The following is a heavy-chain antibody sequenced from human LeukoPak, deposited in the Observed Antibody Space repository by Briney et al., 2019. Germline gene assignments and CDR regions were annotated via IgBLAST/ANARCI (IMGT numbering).Heavy chain of an antibody. D-gene: IGHD5-12*01. CDR2: ISSSGSTI. CDR1: GFTFSSYE. V-gene: IGHV3-48*03. Sequence: GGSLRLSCAASGFTFSSYEMNWVRQAPGKGLEWVSYISSSGSTIYYADSVKGRFTISRANAQNSMYLQMSSLRAEDTAVYYCARDTPYSGYDKNAFNIWGQGTMVTVSS. J-gene: IGHJ3*02. CDR3: ARDTPYSGYDKNAFNI.